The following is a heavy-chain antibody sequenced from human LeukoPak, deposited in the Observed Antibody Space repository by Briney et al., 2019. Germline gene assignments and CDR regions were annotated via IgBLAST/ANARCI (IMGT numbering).Heavy chain of an antibody. Sequence: RTGGSLRLSCAASGFTFSNAWMSWVRQAPGKGLEWVGRIKSKTDGGTTDYAAPVKGRFTISRDDSKNTLYLQMSSLKTEDTAVYYCTTIQYWYDSSGLDYWGQGTLVTVSS. V-gene: IGHV3-15*01. D-gene: IGHD3-22*01. CDR1: GFTFSNAW. CDR2: IKSKTDGGTT. J-gene: IGHJ4*02. CDR3: TTIQYWYDSSGLDY.